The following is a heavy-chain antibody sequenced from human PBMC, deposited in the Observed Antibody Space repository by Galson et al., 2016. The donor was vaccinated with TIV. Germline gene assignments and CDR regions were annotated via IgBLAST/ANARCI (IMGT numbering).Heavy chain of an antibody. V-gene: IGHV4-59*12. CDR1: GGSISSYY. J-gene: IGHJ4*02. CDR2: IYYSGST. D-gene: IGHD6-19*01. Sequence: SETLSLTCTVSGGSISSYYWSWIRQPPGKGLEWIAYIYYSGSTNYNPSLKSRATISVDTSKNQFSMKVTSVTAADTAVYYCARDSSAWFGGADFWGQGILVTVSS. CDR3: ARDSSAWFGGADF.